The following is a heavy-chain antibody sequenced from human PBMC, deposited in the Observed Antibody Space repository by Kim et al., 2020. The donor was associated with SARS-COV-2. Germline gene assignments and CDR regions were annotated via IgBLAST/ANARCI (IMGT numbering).Heavy chain of an antibody. CDR1: GGTFSSYA. D-gene: IGHD3-10*01. CDR3: ARDSVTMVRGALDYYYYYGMDV. V-gene: IGHV1-69*13. Sequence: SVKVSCKASGGTFSSYAISWVRQAPGQGLEWMGGIIPIFGTANYTQKFQGRVTITADESTSTAYMELSSLRSEDTAVYYCARDSVTMVRGALDYYYYYGMDVWGQGTTVTVSS. CDR2: IIPIFGTA. J-gene: IGHJ6*02.